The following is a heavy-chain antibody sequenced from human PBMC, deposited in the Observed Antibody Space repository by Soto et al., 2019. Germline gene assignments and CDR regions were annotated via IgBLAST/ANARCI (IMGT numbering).Heavy chain of an antibody. CDR3: ARDLYLGSYYYYCGMDF. D-gene: IGHD1-26*01. J-gene: IGHJ6*02. CDR1: GFTFSSYA. CDR2: ISYDGSNK. V-gene: IGHV3-30-3*01. Sequence: PGGSLRLSCAASGFTFSSYAMHWVRQAPGKWLEWVAVISYDGSNKYYADSVKGRFTISRDNSKNTLYLQMNSLRAEDTAVYYCARDLYLGSYYYYCGMDFRGQGXTVTVYS.